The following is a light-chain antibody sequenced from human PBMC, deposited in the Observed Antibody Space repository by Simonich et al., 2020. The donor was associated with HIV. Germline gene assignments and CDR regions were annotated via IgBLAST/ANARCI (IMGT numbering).Light chain of an antibody. J-gene: IGLJ3*02. CDR1: SSAVGDYKY. V-gene: IGLV2-8*01. Sequence: QSALTQPPSASGSPGQSVTISCPGTSSAVGDYKYVSWYQQHPGKAPKLLIYEVSTRPSGVPDRFSGSKSGNTAALAGSGLQAEDEADYYCSSYAGSNVWVFGGGTKLTVL. CDR3: SSYAGSNVWV. CDR2: EVS.